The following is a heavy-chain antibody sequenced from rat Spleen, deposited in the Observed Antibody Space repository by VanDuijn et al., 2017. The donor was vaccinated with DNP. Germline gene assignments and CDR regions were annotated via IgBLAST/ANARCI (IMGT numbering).Heavy chain of an antibody. CDR1: GFIFSNYW. V-gene: IGHV4-2*01. D-gene: IGHD1-4*01. Sequence: EVKFVESGGGPVQPGRSLKLSCVASGFIFSNYWMGWVRQAPGKGLEWIGEINEGGKTINFTPSLKDKFTISRDNAKSTLYLRMDSLRSEDTATYYCAGRPPPTRGPFDYWGQGVTVTVSS. CDR2: INEGGKTI. CDR3: AGRPPPTRGPFDY. J-gene: IGHJ2*01.